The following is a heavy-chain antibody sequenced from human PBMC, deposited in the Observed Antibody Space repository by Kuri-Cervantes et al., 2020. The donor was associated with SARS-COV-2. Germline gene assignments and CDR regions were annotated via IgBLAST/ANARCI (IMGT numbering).Heavy chain of an antibody. V-gene: IGHV4-59*01. J-gene: IGHJ4*02. CDR1: GGSISSYY. CDR2: IYYSGST. Sequence: GSLRLSYTVSGGSISSYYWSWIRQPPGKGLEWIGYIYYSGSTNYNPSLKSRVTISVDTSKNQFSLKLSSVTAADTAVYYCARAGYYFDYWGQGTLVTVSS. CDR3: ARAGYYFDY.